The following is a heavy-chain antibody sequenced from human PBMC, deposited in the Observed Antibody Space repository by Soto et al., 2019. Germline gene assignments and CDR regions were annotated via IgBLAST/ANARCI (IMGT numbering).Heavy chain of an antibody. CDR1: GFNFDDYA. D-gene: IGHD1-1*01. CDR3: VKGDWNDVAFDI. Sequence: GGSLRLSCAASGFNFDDYAMHWVRQAPGKGLEWVSGISWNSGTIAYADSLKGRFTISRDNAKNSLYLQMNSLRAEDTALYYCVKGDWNDVAFDIWGQGTMVTVSS. V-gene: IGHV3-9*01. J-gene: IGHJ3*02. CDR2: ISWNSGTI.